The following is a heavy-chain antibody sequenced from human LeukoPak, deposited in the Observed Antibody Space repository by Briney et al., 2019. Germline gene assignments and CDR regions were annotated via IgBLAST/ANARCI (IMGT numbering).Heavy chain of an antibody. Sequence: PGGSLRLSCAASGFTFSSFWMTWVRQAPGKRLEYVANIKQDGTVKYYVGSVKGRFTISRDNAKNSLYLQMSSLRAEDTAAYYCARGRWGSGYYFDYWGQGTLVTVSS. CDR1: GFTFSSFW. D-gene: IGHD6-25*01. CDR3: ARGRWGSGYYFDY. CDR2: IKQDGTVK. J-gene: IGHJ4*02. V-gene: IGHV3-7*01.